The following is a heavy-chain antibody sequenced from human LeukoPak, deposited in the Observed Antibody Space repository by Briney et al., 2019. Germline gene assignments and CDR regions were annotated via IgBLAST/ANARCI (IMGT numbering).Heavy chain of an antibody. D-gene: IGHD5-18*01. CDR3: AGGYSYEGAFEI. CDR1: GFTFSSYE. Sequence: GGSLRLSCAASGFTFSSYEMNWVRQAPGKGLEWVSYISSSGSTIYYADSVKGRFTISRDNAKNSLYLQMNSLRAEDTAVYYCAGGYSYEGAFEIWGQGTMVTVSS. CDR2: ISSSGSTI. V-gene: IGHV3-48*03. J-gene: IGHJ3*02.